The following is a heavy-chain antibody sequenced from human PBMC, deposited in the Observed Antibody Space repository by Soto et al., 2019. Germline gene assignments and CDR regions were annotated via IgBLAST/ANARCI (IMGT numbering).Heavy chain of an antibody. Sequence: PSENLSLTCSVSGGSISTVRHYWTWIRQPPGKGLEWIGSIYHTGSTYYSKSLRSRLTMSVDTSKSQFSLRLSSVTAADTAVYYCARATGTLRSRNCDYWGQGSLGTV. J-gene: IGHJ4*02. CDR3: ARATGTLRSRNCDY. CDR2: IYHTGST. D-gene: IGHD1-1*01. V-gene: IGHV4-31*03. CDR1: GGSISTVRHY.